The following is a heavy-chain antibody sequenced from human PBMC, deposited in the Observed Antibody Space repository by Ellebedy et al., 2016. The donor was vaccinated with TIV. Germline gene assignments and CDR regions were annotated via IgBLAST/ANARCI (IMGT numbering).Heavy chain of an antibody. CDR2: IVGSGGSR. Sequence: GESLKISCAASGFSFSSYAMSWVRQAPGKGLEWVSGIVGSGGSRYADSVKGRFTISRDNSKSTLDQQMSSLRAEDTAVYYCAKDRTPGDGYWVFDFWGQGTLVTVST. CDR3: AKDRTPGDGYWVFDF. CDR1: GFSFSSYA. D-gene: IGHD5-18*01. J-gene: IGHJ4*02. V-gene: IGHV3-23*01.